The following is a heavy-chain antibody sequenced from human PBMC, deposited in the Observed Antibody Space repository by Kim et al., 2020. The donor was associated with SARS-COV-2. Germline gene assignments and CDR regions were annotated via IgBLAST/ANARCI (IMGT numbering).Heavy chain of an antibody. D-gene: IGHD6-19*01. CDR3: ATRGKKGYSSGWYEDYFDY. V-gene: IGHV3-7*01. Sequence: GGSLRLSCAASGFTFSSYWMSWVRQAPGKGLEWVANIKQDGSEKYYVDSVKGRFTISRDNAKNSLYLQMNSLRAEDTAVYYCATRGKKGYSSGWYEDYFDYWGQGTLVTVSS. J-gene: IGHJ4*02. CDR1: GFTFSSYW. CDR2: IKQDGSEK.